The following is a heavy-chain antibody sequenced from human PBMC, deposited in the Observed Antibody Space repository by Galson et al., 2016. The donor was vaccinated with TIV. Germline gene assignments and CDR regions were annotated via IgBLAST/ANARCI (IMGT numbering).Heavy chain of an antibody. J-gene: IGHJ4*02. CDR3: ARPPYCGGDCYKYDY. CDR2: INAGNGKT. Sequence: SVKVSCKASGYTFTTHPIHWVRQAPGQRPEWMGWINAGNGKTKYSQKFQGRLTITRDTSASTAYMELSSLRSDDTAVYYCARPPYCGGDCYKYDYWGQGTLVTVSS. D-gene: IGHD2-21*01. V-gene: IGHV1-3*01. CDR1: GYTFTTHP.